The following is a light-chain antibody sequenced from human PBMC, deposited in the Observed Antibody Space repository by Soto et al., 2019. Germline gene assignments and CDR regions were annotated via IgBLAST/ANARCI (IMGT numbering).Light chain of an antibody. V-gene: IGKV1-27*01. CDR1: QGISNY. CDR3: QKDNSASHFT. Sequence: DIQMTQSPSSLSASVGDRVTITCRASQGISNYLDWYQQKPGKVPKLLIYAASTMQSGVPSRFSRSGSGTDFTLTISSLQPVNDATYYSQKDNSASHFTFDPGTNVDIK. J-gene: IGKJ3*01. CDR2: AAS.